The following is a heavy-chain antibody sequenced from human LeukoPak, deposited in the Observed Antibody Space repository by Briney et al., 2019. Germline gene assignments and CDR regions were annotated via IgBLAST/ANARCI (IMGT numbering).Heavy chain of an antibody. D-gene: IGHD6-13*01. CDR3: VKAVIAAAGTGSYDY. V-gene: IGHV3-64D*06. Sequence: PGGSLRLSCSASGFPFSSYAMHWVRQAPGKGLEYVSAISSNGGSTYYADSVKGRFTISRDNSKNTLYLQMSSLRAEDTAVYYCVKAVIAAAGTGSYDYWGQGTLVTVSS. CDR1: GFPFSSYA. J-gene: IGHJ4*02. CDR2: ISSNGGST.